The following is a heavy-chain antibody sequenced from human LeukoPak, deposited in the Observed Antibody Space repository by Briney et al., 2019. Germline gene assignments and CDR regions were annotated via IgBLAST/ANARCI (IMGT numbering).Heavy chain of an antibody. CDR3: ARDTRRYPGYAFDI. CDR1: GGSISSYY. D-gene: IGHD3-9*01. Sequence: PSETLSLTCTVSGGSISSYYWSWIRQPPGKGLEWIGYIYYSGSTNYNPSLKSRVTISVDTSKNQFSLKLSSVTAADTAVYYCARDTRRYPGYAFDIWGQGTMVTVSS. V-gene: IGHV4-59*12. CDR2: IYYSGST. J-gene: IGHJ3*02.